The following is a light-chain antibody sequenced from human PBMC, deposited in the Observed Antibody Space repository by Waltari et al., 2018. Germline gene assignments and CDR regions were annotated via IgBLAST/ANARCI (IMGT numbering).Light chain of an antibody. CDR3: QQYSSWPLWT. V-gene: IGKV3-15*01. CDR2: GAS. J-gene: IGKJ1*01. Sequence: EIVMTQSPATLSVSPGEEATHSCRASQSVDSNLAWYQQKPGQAPTLIIFGASGRATGVPARFSGSGSGTEYTLTIGSLQSEDSAVYYCQQYSSWPLWTFGQGTKVEIK. CDR1: QSVDSN.